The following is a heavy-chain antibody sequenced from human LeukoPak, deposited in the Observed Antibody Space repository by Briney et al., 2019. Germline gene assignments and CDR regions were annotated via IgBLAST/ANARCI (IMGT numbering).Heavy chain of an antibody. J-gene: IGHJ4*02. Sequence: GGSLRLSCAGSGFSFSRHWISWVCHAPRKGQGRVSNIKQDGSEKSYVDSVKGRFTISRDNAKNSLYLQMNSLRAEDTAVYYCARGGDGYNYHFDYWGQGTLVTVSS. CDR1: GFSFSRHW. V-gene: IGHV3-7*02. CDR2: IKQDGSEK. D-gene: IGHD5-24*01. CDR3: ARGGDGYNYHFDY.